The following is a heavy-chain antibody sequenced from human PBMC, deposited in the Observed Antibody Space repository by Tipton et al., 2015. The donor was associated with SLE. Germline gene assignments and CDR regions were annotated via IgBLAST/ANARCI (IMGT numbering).Heavy chain of an antibody. D-gene: IGHD6-19*01. Sequence: TLSLTCTISGGSISDHYWSWIRKPPGKGLEWIGNVYYTGTTTYHPVLKSRLTMSIDTSKKQFSLKLTSVTAADTAIYYCARDLGVQVARTKYFGIDVWGQGTTVTVSS. CDR3: ARDLGVQVARTKYFGIDV. CDR1: GGSISDHY. CDR2: VYYTGTT. V-gene: IGHV4-59*11. J-gene: IGHJ6*02.